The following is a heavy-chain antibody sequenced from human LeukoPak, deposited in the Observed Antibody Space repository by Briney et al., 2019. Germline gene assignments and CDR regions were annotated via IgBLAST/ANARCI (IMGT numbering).Heavy chain of an antibody. D-gene: IGHD3-3*01. CDR3: ARGPTFDYDFWSGYPSFYYYYYMDV. CDR1: GFTFSSYS. CDR2: ISSSSSTI. J-gene: IGHJ6*03. Sequence: GGSLRLSCAASGFTFSSYSMNWVRQAPGKGLEWVSYISSSSSTIYYADSVKGRFTISRDNAKNSLYLQMNSLRAEDTAVYYCARGPTFDYDFWSGYPSFYYYYYMDVWGKGTTVTVSS. V-gene: IGHV3-48*01.